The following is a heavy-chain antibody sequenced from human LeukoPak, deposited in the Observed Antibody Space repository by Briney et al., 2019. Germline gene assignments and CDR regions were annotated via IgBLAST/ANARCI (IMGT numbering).Heavy chain of an antibody. CDR3: ARAYYDSSGYYYVEAAFDI. CDR2: IYYSGST. Sequence: SETLSLTCTVSGGSISSYYWSSIRQPPGKGLEWIGYIYYSGSTNYNPSLKSRVTISVDTSKNQFSLKLSSVTAADTAVYYCARAYYDSSGYYYVEAAFDIWGQGTMVTVSS. D-gene: IGHD3-22*01. CDR1: GGSISSYY. J-gene: IGHJ3*02. V-gene: IGHV4-59*08.